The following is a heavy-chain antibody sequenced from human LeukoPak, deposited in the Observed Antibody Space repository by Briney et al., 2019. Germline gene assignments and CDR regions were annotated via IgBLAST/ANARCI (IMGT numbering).Heavy chain of an antibody. V-gene: IGHV4-39*01. CDR3: ARRERLRYFDWLLYDRNWFDP. D-gene: IGHD3-9*01. CDR1: GGSISSSSYY. Sequence: PSETLSLTCTVSGGSISSSSYYWGWIRQPPGEGLEWIGSIYYSGSTYYNPSLKSRVTISVDTSKNQFSLKLSSVTAADTAVYYCARRERLRYFDWLLYDRNWFDPWGQGTLVTVSS. CDR2: IYYSGST. J-gene: IGHJ5*02.